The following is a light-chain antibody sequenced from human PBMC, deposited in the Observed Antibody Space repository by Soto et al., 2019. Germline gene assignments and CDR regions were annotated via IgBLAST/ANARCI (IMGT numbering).Light chain of an antibody. J-gene: IGKJ4*01. CDR3: QQSKSFPLT. V-gene: IGKV1-12*01. CDR2: IAS. Sequence: IRVAHSSSSVCAFVGDRVTITCRASQDISSWLTWYQQKPGKAPKVLIYIASRLQSGVPSRFSGSRSGTDFSLTISSLQPEDFATYYCQQSKSFPLTFGGGSNAAIK. CDR1: QDISSW.